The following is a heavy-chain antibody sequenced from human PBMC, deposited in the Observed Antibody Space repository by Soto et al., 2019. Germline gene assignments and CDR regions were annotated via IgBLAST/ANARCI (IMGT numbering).Heavy chain of an antibody. V-gene: IGHV4-39*01. CDR3: ARQNTLSGYGYGLGGYYFDY. CDR2: IYYSGST. J-gene: IGHJ4*02. Sequence: SETLSLTCTVSGGPITSRNYYWGWIRQPPGKGLEWIGNIYYSGSTSYNPSLKSRVTISVDTSKNQLSLRLSSVTAADTAVYYCARQNTLSGYGYGLGGYYFDYWGQGTLVTVSS. D-gene: IGHD5-12*01. CDR1: GGPITSRNYY.